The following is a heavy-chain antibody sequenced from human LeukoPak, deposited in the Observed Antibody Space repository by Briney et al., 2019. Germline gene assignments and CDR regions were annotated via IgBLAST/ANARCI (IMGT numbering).Heavy chain of an antibody. CDR1: GYSISSGYY. D-gene: IGHD3-22*01. J-gene: IGHJ5*02. CDR2: IYHSGGT. Sequence: SETLSLTCAVSGYSISSGYYWGWIRQPPGKGLEWIGSIYHSGGTYYNPSLKSRGTISVDTSKNQFSLKLSSVTAADTAVYYCARTAIYYYDSSGYYHNWFDPWGQGTLVTVSS. V-gene: IGHV4-38-2*01. CDR3: ARTAIYYYDSSGYYHNWFDP.